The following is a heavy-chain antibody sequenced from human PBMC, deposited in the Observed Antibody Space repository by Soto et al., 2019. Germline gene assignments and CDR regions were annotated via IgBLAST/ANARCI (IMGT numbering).Heavy chain of an antibody. D-gene: IGHD2-15*01. CDR3: ARHDIVVVVAAKLINWFDP. V-gene: IGHV4-39*01. CDR2: IYYSGST. J-gene: IGHJ5*02. Sequence: SETLSLTCTVSGGSISSSSYYWGWIRQPPGKGLEWIGSIYYSGSTYYNPSLKSRVTISVDTSKNQFSLKLSSVTAADTAVYYCARHDIVVVVAAKLINWFDPWGQGTLVTVLL. CDR1: GGSISSSSYY.